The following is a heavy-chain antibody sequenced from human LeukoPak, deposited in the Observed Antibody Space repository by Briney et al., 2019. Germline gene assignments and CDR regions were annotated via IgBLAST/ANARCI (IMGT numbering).Heavy chain of an antibody. Sequence: GGSLRLSCAASGFTFSSNAMNWVRQAPGKGLEWVSSISMSSTYIYYADSVKGRFTIYRDNAKNSLYLQMDRLRDEDTAVYYCKRAPYSSGWYTVDFWGKGPLVTVS. CDR3: KRAPYSSGWYTVDF. V-gene: IGHV3-21*01. D-gene: IGHD6-19*01. CDR2: ISMSSTYI. J-gene: IGHJ4*02. CDR1: GFTFSSNA.